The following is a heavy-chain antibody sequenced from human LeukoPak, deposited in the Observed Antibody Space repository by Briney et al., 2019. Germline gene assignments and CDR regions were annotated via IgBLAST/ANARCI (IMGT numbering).Heavy chain of an antibody. CDR1: GFTFSSYS. CDR3: ASQIPLITVTTSSYYAFDI. D-gene: IGHD4-17*01. Sequence: GGSLRLSCAASGFTFSSYSMNWVRQAPGKGLEWVPSISSSSSYIYYADSVKGRFTISRDNAKNSLYLQMNSLRAEDTAVYYCASQIPLITVTTSSYYAFDIWGQGTMVTVSS. CDR2: ISSSSSYI. J-gene: IGHJ3*02. V-gene: IGHV3-21*01.